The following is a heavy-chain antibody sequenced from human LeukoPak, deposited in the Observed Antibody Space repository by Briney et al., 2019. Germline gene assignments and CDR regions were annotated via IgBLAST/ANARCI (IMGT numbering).Heavy chain of an antibody. CDR2: SNSDGSST. Sequence: GGSLRLSCVASGFTFSSYWMHCVRQAPGEGLVWVSRSNSDGSSTSYAESVKGRLTISRDNAKNTLYLQMNSLRAEDTAVYYCARGASGSSWFGGFDFWGQGTLVTVSS. D-gene: IGHD6-13*01. CDR1: GFTFSSYW. CDR3: ARGASGSSWFGGFDF. V-gene: IGHV3-74*01. J-gene: IGHJ4*02.